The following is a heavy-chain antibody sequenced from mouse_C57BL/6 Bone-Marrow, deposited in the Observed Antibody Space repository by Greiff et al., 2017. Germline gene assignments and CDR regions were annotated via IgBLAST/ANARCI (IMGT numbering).Heavy chain of an antibody. D-gene: IGHD2-14*01. Sequence: EVKLMESGGGLVQPGGSQKLSCAASGFTFSDYYMHWVRQTPEKGLEWVAYISNGGGSTYYPDTVKGRFTISRDNAANTLYLQISRLTSEDTAMYYCARPSYRNYAMDYWGQGTSVTVSS. CDR2: ISNGGGST. J-gene: IGHJ4*01. CDR1: GFTFSDYY. CDR3: ARPSYRNYAMDY. V-gene: IGHV5-12*01.